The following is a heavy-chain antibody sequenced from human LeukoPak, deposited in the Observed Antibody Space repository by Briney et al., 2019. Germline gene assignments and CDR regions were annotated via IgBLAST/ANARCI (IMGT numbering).Heavy chain of an antibody. CDR2: IKSDGSDT. CDR3: ARDLYYDFWSGSDAFDI. J-gene: IGHJ3*02. CDR1: GFTLSSYW. V-gene: IGHV3-74*01. D-gene: IGHD3-3*01. Sequence: PGGSLRLSCAASGFTLSSYWMHWVRQVPGKGLVWVSRIKSDGSDTRYADSVKGRFTISRDNAKNSLYLQMNSLRAEDTAVYYCARDLYYDFWSGSDAFDIWGQGTMVTVSS.